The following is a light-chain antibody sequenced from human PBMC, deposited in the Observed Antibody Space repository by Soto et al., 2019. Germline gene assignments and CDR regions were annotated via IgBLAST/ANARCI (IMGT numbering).Light chain of an antibody. CDR3: QQYNNWPPT. CDR2: GAS. Sequence: DIVMTQSPATLSVSPGERATLSCRASQSIRTNLAWYQHKPGQAPRLLIYGASTRATGIPTRFSGSGSGTEFTLAISSLQSEDFAVYYCQQYNNWPPTFGQGTKVDIK. J-gene: IGKJ1*01. CDR1: QSIRTN. V-gene: IGKV3-15*01.